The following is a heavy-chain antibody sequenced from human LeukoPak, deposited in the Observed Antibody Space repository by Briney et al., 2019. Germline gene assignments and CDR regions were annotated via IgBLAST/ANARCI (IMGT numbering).Heavy chain of an antibody. CDR1: GYNFTSYW. Sequence: GESLMISCKGSGYNFTSYWISWVRQLPGKGLEWMGRIDPSDSYTNYSPSFQGHVTISADKSISTAYLQWSSLKASDTAMYYCARHTVRYCSSTSCYNYWGQGTLVTVSS. V-gene: IGHV5-10-1*01. J-gene: IGHJ4*02. CDR2: IDPSDSYT. D-gene: IGHD2-2*02. CDR3: ARHTVRYCSSTSCYNY.